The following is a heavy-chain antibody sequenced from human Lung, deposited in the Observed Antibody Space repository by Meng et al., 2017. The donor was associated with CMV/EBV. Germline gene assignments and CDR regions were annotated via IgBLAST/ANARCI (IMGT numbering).Heavy chain of an antibody. V-gene: IGHV4-34*01. CDR3: ARQYSSSYYSDY. D-gene: IGHD6-6*01. J-gene: IGHJ4*02. CDR2: IRHSGDIT. CDR1: GGSLSGYY. Sequence: SETLSLTCGIYGGSLSGYYWGWIRQTPGKGLEWIGEIRHSGDITNYNPSLKSRVTISIDTSKKQFPLKLSAVTAADTAVYYCARQYSSSYYSDYWGQGTLVTFSS.